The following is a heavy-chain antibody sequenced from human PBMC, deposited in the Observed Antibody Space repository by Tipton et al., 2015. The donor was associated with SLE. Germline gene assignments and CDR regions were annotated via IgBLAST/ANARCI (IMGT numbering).Heavy chain of an antibody. CDR3: ARERAYCSGNNCSSTYFDY. Sequence: GSLRLSCSASGFSFVTFSMTWVRQAPGKGLQWVANINEAGTETYYVDSVEGRFTVSRDNSKNSLYMQLNSLRPEDTAVYYCARERAYCSGNNCSSTYFDYWGRGTQVTVSS. D-gene: IGHD2-15*01. CDR2: INEAGTET. V-gene: IGHV3-7*01. CDR1: GFSFVTFS. J-gene: IGHJ4*02.